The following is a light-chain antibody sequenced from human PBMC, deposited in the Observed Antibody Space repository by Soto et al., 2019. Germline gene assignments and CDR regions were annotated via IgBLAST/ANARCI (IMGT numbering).Light chain of an antibody. CDR3: SSYTSSRTYV. CDR2: DVS. J-gene: IGLJ1*01. CDR1: SGDVGGYNY. Sequence: QSALTQPASVSGSPGQSITISCIGTSGDVGGYNYVSWYQQHPGKAPKLTIYDVSNRPSGVSNRFSGSKSGNTASLSISGLQAEDEADYYCSSYTSSRTYVFGTGTKVTVL. V-gene: IGLV2-14*01.